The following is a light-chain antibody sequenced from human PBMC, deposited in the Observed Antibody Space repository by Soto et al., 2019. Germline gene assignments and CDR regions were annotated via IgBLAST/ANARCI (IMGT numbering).Light chain of an antibody. CDR1: TSNIGSNT. CDR2: SNN. Sequence: QSVLTQPPSASGTPGQRVTISCSGSTSNIGSNTVNWYQQLPGTAPKLLIYSNNQRPSGVPDRFSGSKSGTSASLAISGLQSEDEADYYCQTWGTGFQFFGGGTKLTVL. J-gene: IGLJ2*01. CDR3: QTWGTGFQF. V-gene: IGLV1-44*01.